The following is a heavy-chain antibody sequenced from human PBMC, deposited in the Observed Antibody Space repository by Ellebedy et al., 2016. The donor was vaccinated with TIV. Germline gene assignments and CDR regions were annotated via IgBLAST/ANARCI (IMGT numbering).Heavy chain of an antibody. CDR2: IYYSGST. J-gene: IGHJ4*02. CDR1: GGSISSDY. CDR3: TKSGYGVSDF. Sequence: MPSETLSLTCTVSGGSISSDYWNWVRQPPGKGLEWLGLIYYSGSTNYNPSLKSRVTISIDTSKNQFSLKLASVTATDTAVYYCTKSGYGVSDFWGQGTLVTVSS. V-gene: IGHV4-59*08. D-gene: IGHD4-17*01.